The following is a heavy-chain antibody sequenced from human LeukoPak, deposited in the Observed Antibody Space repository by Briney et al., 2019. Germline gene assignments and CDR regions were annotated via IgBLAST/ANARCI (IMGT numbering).Heavy chain of an antibody. Sequence: GESLKIYCKGSGYSFTSYWIGWVRQMPGKGLEWMGIIYPGDSDTRYSPSFQGQVTISADKSISTAYLQWSSLKASDTAMYYCAREPTVTTRYFDYWGQGTLVTVSS. D-gene: IGHD4-17*01. CDR3: AREPTVTTRYFDY. CDR2: IYPGDSDT. J-gene: IGHJ4*02. CDR1: GYSFTSYW. V-gene: IGHV5-51*01.